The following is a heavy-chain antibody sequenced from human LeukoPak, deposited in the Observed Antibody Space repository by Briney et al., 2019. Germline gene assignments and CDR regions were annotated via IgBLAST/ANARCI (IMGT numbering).Heavy chain of an antibody. V-gene: IGHV1-18*01. CDR2: ISAYNVNA. CDR3: ASWAGYCSSNNCYATSLDY. D-gene: IGHD2-2*01. CDR1: GGTFSSYA. Sequence: ASVKVSCKASGGTFSSYAISWVRQAPGQGLEWMGWISAYNVNANFAQKFQGRVTMITDTSTNTAYMELRSLRSDDTAVYYCASWAGYCSSNNCYATSLDYWGQGTLVTVSA. J-gene: IGHJ4*02.